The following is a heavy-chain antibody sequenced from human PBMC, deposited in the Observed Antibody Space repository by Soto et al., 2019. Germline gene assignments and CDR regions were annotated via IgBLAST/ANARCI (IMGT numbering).Heavy chain of an antibody. D-gene: IGHD1-26*01. CDR1: GFTFSSYA. Sequence: GGSLRLSCAASGFTFSSYAMHWVRQAPGKGLEWVAVISYDGSNKYYADSVKGRFTISRDNSKNTLYLQMNSLRAEDTAVYYCARVLPWVGATQERGHYFDYWGQGTLVTVSS. CDR3: ARVLPWVGATQERGHYFDY. CDR2: ISYDGSNK. V-gene: IGHV3-30-3*01. J-gene: IGHJ4*02.